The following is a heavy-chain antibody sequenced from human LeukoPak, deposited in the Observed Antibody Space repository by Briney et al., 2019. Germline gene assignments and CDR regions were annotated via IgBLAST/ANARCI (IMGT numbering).Heavy chain of an antibody. D-gene: IGHD3-22*01. CDR2: IYHSGRT. Sequence: PSETLPLTCTVSGYTISSGYFRGWLRQPPRKGLGWVGSIYHSGRTYYNQSLKSRATISVDTSKNKFTLKLSSVTGADTAVYYCARRRYYDGSGYLEWGQGTLLSVSS. CDR3: ARRRYYDGSGYLE. CDR1: GYTISSGYF. V-gene: IGHV4-38-2*02. J-gene: IGHJ1*01.